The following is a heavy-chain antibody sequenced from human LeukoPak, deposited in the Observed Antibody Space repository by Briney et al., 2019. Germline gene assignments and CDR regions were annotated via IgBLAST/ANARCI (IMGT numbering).Heavy chain of an antibody. V-gene: IGHV3-48*03. CDR2: ISSSGSTI. J-gene: IGHJ3*02. CDR1: RFTFSSYE. CDR3: AREAAADVFDI. D-gene: IGHD6-13*01. Sequence: PGGSLRLSCAASRFTFSSYEMNWVRQTPRKGLEWVSYISSSGSTISYADSVKGRFTISRDNAKNSLYLQMNSLRADDTAVYYCAREAAADVFDIWGQGTMVTVSS.